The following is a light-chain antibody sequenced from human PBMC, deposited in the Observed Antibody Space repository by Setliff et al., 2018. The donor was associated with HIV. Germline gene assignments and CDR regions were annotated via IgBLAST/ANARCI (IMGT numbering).Light chain of an antibody. J-gene: IGLJ1*01. CDR2: VNS. CDR3: QSYDSNLSGV. CDR1: RSNIGAGYD. V-gene: IGLV1-40*01. Sequence: SVLTQPPSVSGAPGQRVTISCTGDRSNIGAGYDVHWYQQLPGAAPKLLIYVNSNRPSGVPDRFSGSKSGTSASLAITGLQAEDEADYYCQSYDSNLSGVFGTGTKVTVL.